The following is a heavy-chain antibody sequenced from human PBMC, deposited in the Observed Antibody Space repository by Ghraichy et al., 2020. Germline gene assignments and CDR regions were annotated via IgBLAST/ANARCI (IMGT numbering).Heavy chain of an antibody. CDR1: GGSISSYY. Sequence: SETLSLTCTVSGGSISSYYWSWIRQPPGKGLEWIGYIYYSGSTNYNPSLKSRVTISVDTSKNQFSLKLSSVTAADTAVYYCARTQWYYYDSSGYPQYYFDYWGQGTLVTVSS. J-gene: IGHJ4*02. CDR3: ARTQWYYYDSSGYPQYYFDY. CDR2: IYYSGST. D-gene: IGHD3-22*01. V-gene: IGHV4-59*01.